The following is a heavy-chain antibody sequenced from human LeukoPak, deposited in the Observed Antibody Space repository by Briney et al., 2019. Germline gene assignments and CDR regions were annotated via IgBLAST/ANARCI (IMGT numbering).Heavy chain of an antibody. CDR1: GYTFTGYY. D-gene: IGHD6-13*01. CDR3: ARIKWAAAND. CDR2: INPNSGDT. J-gene: IGHJ4*02. Sequence: GASVKVSCKASGYTFTGYYMHWVRQAPGQGLEWMGWINPNSGDTNYAQNFQGRVTMTRDTSINTAYMELSSLRPDDTAVYYCARIKWAAANDWGQGTLVTVSS. V-gene: IGHV1-2*02.